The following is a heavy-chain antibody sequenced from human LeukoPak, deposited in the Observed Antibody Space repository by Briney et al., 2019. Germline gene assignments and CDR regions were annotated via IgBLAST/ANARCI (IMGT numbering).Heavy chain of an antibody. CDR2: IYYSGST. CDR3: AREAMYSSSSAEYFQH. CDR1: GGSISSSSYY. Sequence: SETLSLTCTVPGGSISSSSYYWGWIRQPPGKGLEWIGSIYYSGSTNYNPSLKSRVTISVDTSKNQFSLKLSSVTAADTAVYYCAREAMYSSSSAEYFQHWGQGTLVTVSS. D-gene: IGHD6-6*01. J-gene: IGHJ1*01. V-gene: IGHV4-39*07.